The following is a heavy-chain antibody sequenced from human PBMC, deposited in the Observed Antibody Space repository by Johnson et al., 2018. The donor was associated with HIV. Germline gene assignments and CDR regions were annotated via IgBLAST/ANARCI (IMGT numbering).Heavy chain of an antibody. Sequence: QVQLVESGGGVVQPGRSLRLSCAASGFTFSSYAMHWVRQAPGKGLEWVAVISYDGSNKYYADSVKGRFTISRDNSKNTLYLQMNSLRAEDTAVYYCARVLRGRWTYYDILTGSTHAVHDAFDIWGQGTMVTVSS. CDR2: ISYDGSNK. J-gene: IGHJ3*02. CDR1: GFTFSSYA. V-gene: IGHV3-30-3*01. CDR3: ARVLRGRWTYYDILTGSTHAVHDAFDI. D-gene: IGHD3-9*01.